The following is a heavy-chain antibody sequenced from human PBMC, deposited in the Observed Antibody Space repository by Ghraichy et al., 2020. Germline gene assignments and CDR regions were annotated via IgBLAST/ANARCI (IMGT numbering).Heavy chain of an antibody. J-gene: IGHJ1*01. Sequence: SVKVSCKASGGTFSSYAISWVRQAPGQGLEWMGRIIPILGIANYAQKFQGRVTITADKSTSTAYMELSSLRSEDTAVYYCARDRRIIYGSGSYYRAEYFHHWGQGTLVTVSS. D-gene: IGHD3-10*01. CDR1: GGTFSSYA. CDR3: ARDRRIIYGSGSYYRAEYFHH. CDR2: IIPILGIA. V-gene: IGHV1-69*04.